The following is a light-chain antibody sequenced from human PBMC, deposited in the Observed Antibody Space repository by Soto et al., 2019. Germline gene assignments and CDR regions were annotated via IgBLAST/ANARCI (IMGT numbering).Light chain of an antibody. CDR3: CSYAGTSPFYV. V-gene: IGLV2-23*02. CDR1: RSDVGSYDL. CDR2: EVS. Sequence: QSVLTQPASVSGSPGQSITISCTGTRSDVGSYDLVSWYQQHPGRAPKLVIYEVSKRPSGVSSRFSGSKSGNTASLTISGLQAEDEADYHCCSYAGTSPFYVFGPGTKVTVL. J-gene: IGLJ1*01.